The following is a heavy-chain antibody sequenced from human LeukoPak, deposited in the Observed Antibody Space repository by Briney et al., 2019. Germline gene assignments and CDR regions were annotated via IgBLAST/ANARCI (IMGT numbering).Heavy chain of an antibody. J-gene: IGHJ4*02. CDR2: ISYDGSNK. D-gene: IGHD3-10*01. CDR1: GFTFSSYG. Sequence: GGSLRLSCAASGFTFSSYGMHWVRQAPGKGLEWVAVISYDGSNKYYADSVKDRFTISRDNSKNTLYLQMNSLRAEDTAVYYCAKEAALLWFGESNFDYWGQGTLVTVSS. V-gene: IGHV3-30*18. CDR3: AKEAALLWFGESNFDY.